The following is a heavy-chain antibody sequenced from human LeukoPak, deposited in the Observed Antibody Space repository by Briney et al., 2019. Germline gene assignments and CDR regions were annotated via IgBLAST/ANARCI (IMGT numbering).Heavy chain of an antibody. D-gene: IGHD5-24*01. Sequence: GGSLRLSCAASGFTFSSYGMHWVRQAPGKGLEWVTFIRYDGSNKYYADSVKGRFTISRDNSKNTLYLQMNSLRAEDTAVYYCARGRDGYNSGIDYWGQGTLVTVSS. J-gene: IGHJ4*02. CDR1: GFTFSSYG. V-gene: IGHV3-30*02. CDR2: IRYDGSNK. CDR3: ARGRDGYNSGIDY.